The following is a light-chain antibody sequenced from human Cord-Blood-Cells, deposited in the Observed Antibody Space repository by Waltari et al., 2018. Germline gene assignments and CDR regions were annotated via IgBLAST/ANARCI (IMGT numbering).Light chain of an antibody. V-gene: IGLV3-25*03. CDR2: KDS. Sequence: SYELTQPPSVSVSPGQTPRITCSGDALPKQYAYWYQQKPGQAPVLVIYKDSGRPSGIPERFSGSSSGTTVTLTISGVQAEDEADYYCQSADSSGTSVVFGGGTKLTVL. CDR1: ALPKQY. CDR3: QSADSSGTSVV. J-gene: IGLJ2*01.